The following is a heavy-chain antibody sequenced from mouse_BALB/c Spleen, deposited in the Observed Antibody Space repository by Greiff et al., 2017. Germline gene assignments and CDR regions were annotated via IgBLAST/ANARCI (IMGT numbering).Heavy chain of an antibody. CDR3: ARGGYYGSSYWDFDV. CDR1: GYSFTGYY. D-gene: IGHD1-1*01. J-gene: IGHJ1*01. V-gene: IGHV1-34*02. CDR2: INPYNGAT. Sequence: VHVKQSGPGLVKPGGSVKLSCTASGYSFTGYYMYWVKQSHVKSLEWIGRINPYNGATSYNQNFKDKASLTVDKSSSTAYMELHSLTSEDSAVYYCARGGYYGSSYWDFDVWGAGTTVTVSS.